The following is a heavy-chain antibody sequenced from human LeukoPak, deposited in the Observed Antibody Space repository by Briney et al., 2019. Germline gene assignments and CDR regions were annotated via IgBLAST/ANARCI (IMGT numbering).Heavy chain of an antibody. V-gene: IGHV3-23*01. J-gene: IGHJ4*02. CDR1: GFTFSSDA. Sequence: GALRLSCAASGFTFSSDAMSWVRQAPGKGLEWVSSISGSGGSTYYADSVKGRFTISRDISKNTLDLQMNSLRAEDTAIYYCAKGDGDYPLDHWGQGTLVTVSS. CDR3: AKGDGDYPLDH. D-gene: IGHD4-17*01. CDR2: ISGSGGST.